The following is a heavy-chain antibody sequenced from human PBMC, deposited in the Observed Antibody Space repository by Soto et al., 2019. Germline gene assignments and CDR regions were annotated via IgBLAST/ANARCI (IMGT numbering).Heavy chain of an antibody. CDR3: VRGGGYDPFDY. CDR2: ISHLENT. CDR1: GASISYGGFS. Sequence: PSETLSLTCTVSGASISYGGFSWSWLRQSPGKGPEWIGYISHLENTCVHPSFKSRLTMSIDRSRNQFSLNLSSVTAADRAVYYCVRGGGYDPFDYWGQGVLVTVSS. D-gene: IGHD5-12*01. J-gene: IGHJ4*02. V-gene: IGHV4-30-2*06.